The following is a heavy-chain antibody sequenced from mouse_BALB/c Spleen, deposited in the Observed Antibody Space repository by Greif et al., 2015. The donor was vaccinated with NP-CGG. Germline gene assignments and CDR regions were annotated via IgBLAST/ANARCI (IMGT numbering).Heavy chain of an antibody. J-gene: IGHJ4*01. CDR2: IYPSDSYT. Sequence: VQLQQSGAELVRPGASVKPSCKASGYTFTSYWINWVKQRPGQGLEWIGNIYPSDSYTNYNQKFKDKATLTVDKSSSTAYMQLSSPTSEDSAVYYCTTLYYGNYVYYAMDYWGQGTSVTVSS. D-gene: IGHD2-1*01. V-gene: IGHV1-69*02. CDR1: GYTFTSYW. CDR3: TTLYYGNYVYYAMDY.